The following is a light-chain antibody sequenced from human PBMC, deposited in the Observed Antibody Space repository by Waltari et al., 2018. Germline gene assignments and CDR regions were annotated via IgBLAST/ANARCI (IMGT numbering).Light chain of an antibody. Sequence: QSVLTQPPSWSAAPGQKVTISCTGSSPNIGNDYVSWYQQLPGTAPKLLIYENNKRPSGIPDRFSGSKSGTSATLGITGLQTGDEADYYCGTWDTSLSALIFGGGTKLTVL. CDR2: ENN. CDR1: SPNIGNDY. J-gene: IGLJ2*01. CDR3: GTWDTSLSALI. V-gene: IGLV1-51*02.